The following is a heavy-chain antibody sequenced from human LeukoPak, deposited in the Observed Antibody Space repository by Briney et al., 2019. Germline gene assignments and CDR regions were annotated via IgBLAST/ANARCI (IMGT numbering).Heavy chain of an antibody. J-gene: IGHJ4*02. CDR3: ARGRATHRWYGGYFDY. Sequence: QPGGSLRLSCAASGFTFSSYAMHWVRQAPCKGLEWVAVISYDGSNKYYADSVKGRFTISRDNSKNTLYLQMNSLRAEDTAVYYCARGRATHRWYGGYFDYWGQGTLVTVSS. CDR2: ISYDGSNK. CDR1: GFTFSSYA. V-gene: IGHV3-30-3*01. D-gene: IGHD6-13*01.